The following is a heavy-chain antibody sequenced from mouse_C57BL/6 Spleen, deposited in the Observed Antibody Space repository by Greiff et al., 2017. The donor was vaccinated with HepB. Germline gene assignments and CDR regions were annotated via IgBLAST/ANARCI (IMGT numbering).Heavy chain of an antibody. CDR3: ARPITTVVGGYFDV. J-gene: IGHJ1*03. V-gene: IGHV1-82*01. CDR2: IYPGDGDT. D-gene: IGHD1-1*01. CDR1: GYAFSSSW. Sequence: VQLQQSGPELVKPGASVKISCKASGYAFSSSWMNWVKQRPGKGLEWIGRIYPGDGDTNYNGKFKGKATLTADKSSSTAYMQLSSLTSEDSAVYFHARPITTVVGGYFDVWGTGTTVTVSS.